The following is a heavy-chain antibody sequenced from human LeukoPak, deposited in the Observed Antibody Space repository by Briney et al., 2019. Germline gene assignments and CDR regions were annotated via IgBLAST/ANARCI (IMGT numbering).Heavy chain of an antibody. D-gene: IGHD3-22*01. J-gene: IGHJ4*02. CDR1: GFTFSSYA. V-gene: IGHV3-30-3*01. Sequence: QPGRSLRLSCAASGFTFSSYAMHWVRQAPGKGLEWVAVISYDRSNKYYADSVKGRFTISRDNSKNTLYLQMNSLRAEDTAVYYCARVDYDSSGYYYGGFDYWGQGTLVTVSS. CDR2: ISYDRSNK. CDR3: ARVDYDSSGYYYGGFDY.